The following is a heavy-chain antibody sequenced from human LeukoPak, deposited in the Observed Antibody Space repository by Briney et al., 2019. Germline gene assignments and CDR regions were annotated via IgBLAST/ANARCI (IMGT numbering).Heavy chain of an antibody. CDR3: ARGELERRKYYYYYYMDV. V-gene: IGHV3-74*01. J-gene: IGHJ6*03. CDR2: INSDGSST. D-gene: IGHD1-1*01. Sequence: GGSLRLSCAASGFTFSSYWMHWVRQAPGKGLVWVSRINSDGSSTSYADSVKGRFTISRDNAKNTLYLQMNSLRAEDTAAYYCARGELERRKYYYYYYMDVWGKGTTVTVSS. CDR1: GFTFSSYW.